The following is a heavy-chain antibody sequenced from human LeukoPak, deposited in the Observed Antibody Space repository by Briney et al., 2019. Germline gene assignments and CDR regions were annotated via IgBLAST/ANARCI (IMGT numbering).Heavy chain of an antibody. J-gene: IGHJ3*02. CDR2: IGGTGGNT. Sequence: GGSLRLSCAASGFTFSSYAMSWVRQAPGKGLVWVSAIGGTGGNTYYADSVKGRFTISRDNSKNTLYLQMNSLRAEDTAVYYCAKAMGYYDSSGYYPGDAFDIWGQGTMVTVSS. CDR3: AKAMGYYDSSGYYPGDAFDI. D-gene: IGHD3-22*01. V-gene: IGHV3-23*01. CDR1: GFTFSSYA.